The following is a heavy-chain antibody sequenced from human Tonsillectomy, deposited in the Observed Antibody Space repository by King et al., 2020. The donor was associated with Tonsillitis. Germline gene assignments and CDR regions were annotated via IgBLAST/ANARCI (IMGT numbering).Heavy chain of an antibody. CDR1: GFSFSNCG. J-gene: IGHJ6*02. Sequence: QLVQSGGGVVQPGTSLRLSCAASGFSFSNCGMHWVRQAPGKGLEWVAVISYDGSNKYYADSVKGRFTISRDNSENTLYLQMNSLRAEDTAVYYCAKDVSYDFWRGYFADYYYYGMDVWGQGTTVTVSS. V-gene: IGHV3-30*18. CDR3: AKDVSYDFWRGYFADYYYYGMDV. D-gene: IGHD3-3*01. CDR2: ISYDGSNK.